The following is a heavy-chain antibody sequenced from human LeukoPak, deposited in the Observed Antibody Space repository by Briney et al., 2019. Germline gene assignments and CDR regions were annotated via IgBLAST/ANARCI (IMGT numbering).Heavy chain of an antibody. Sequence: GGSLRLSCAASGFTCSSYWMSWVRQAPGKGLEWVTNIKQDGSEKYYVDSVEGRFTISRDNAKNSLYLQMNSLRAEDTAVYYCARGGSSFGYWGQGTLVTVSS. V-gene: IGHV3-7*01. J-gene: IGHJ4*02. CDR3: ARGGSSFGY. D-gene: IGHD6-13*01. CDR2: IKQDGSEK. CDR1: GFTCSSYW.